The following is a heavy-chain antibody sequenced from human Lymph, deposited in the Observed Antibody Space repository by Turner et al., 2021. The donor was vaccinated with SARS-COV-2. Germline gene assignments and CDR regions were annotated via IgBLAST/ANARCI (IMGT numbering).Heavy chain of an antibody. J-gene: IGHJ5*02. CDR3: ARETVNNWVDP. D-gene: IGHD2-21*02. CDR1: GGSMNRNY. CDR2: IYYRGST. V-gene: IGHV4-59*01. Sequence: QVQLQESRPRLVKPLETLSLTCTVSGGSMNRNYWSWIRQPPGKRLEWSGYIYYRGSTNYNPSLKSRVTISVDTSKNQFSLKLTSVTAADTAIYYCARETVNNWVDPWGQGILVTVSS.